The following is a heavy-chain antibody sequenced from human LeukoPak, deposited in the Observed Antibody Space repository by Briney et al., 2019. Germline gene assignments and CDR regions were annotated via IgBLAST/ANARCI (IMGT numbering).Heavy chain of an antibody. CDR3: ARDRSPMTTVTRSLRLSYYYGMDV. J-gene: IGHJ6*04. V-gene: IGHV3-33*01. CDR2: IWYDGSNK. D-gene: IGHD4-17*01. Sequence: GRSLRLSCAASGFTFSSYGMHWVRQAPGKGLEWVAVIWYDGSNKYYADSVKGRFTISRDNSKNTLYLQMNSLRAEDTAVYYCARDRSPMTTVTRSLRLSYYYGMDVWGKGTTVTVSS. CDR1: GFTFSSYG.